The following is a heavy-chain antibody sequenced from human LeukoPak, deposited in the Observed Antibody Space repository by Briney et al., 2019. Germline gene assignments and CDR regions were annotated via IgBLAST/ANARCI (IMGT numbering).Heavy chain of an antibody. Sequence: PGGSLRLSCAASGFTFSSYAMHWVRQAPGKGLEWVAVISYDGSNKYYADSVKGRFTISRDNSKNTLYLQMNSLRAEDTAVYYCARGTDRIAVAVDGDYWGQGTLVTVSS. D-gene: IGHD6-19*01. CDR1: GFTFSSYA. CDR3: ARGTDRIAVAVDGDY. CDR2: ISYDGSNK. V-gene: IGHV3-30-3*01. J-gene: IGHJ4*02.